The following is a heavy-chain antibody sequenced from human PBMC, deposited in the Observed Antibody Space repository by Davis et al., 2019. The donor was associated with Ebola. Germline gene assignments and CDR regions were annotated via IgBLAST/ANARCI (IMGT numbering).Heavy chain of an antibody. CDR1: GFDFSDYS. CDR3: ARGYGSGRHFDY. D-gene: IGHD3-10*01. CDR2: IRSGGVTT. J-gene: IGHJ4*02. Sequence: GGSLRLSCAASGFDFSDYSMTWVRQAPGKGLQWLSYIRSGGVTTYYADSVTGRFSTSRDNAKNSLYLQMNSLTDEDTAIYYCARGYGSGRHFDYWGQGTLVTVSS. V-gene: IGHV3-48*02.